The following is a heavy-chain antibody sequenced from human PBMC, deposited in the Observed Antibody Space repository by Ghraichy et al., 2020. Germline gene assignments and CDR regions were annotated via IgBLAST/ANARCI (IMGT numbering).Heavy chain of an antibody. D-gene: IGHD4-23*01. CDR2: IIPILGTP. CDR1: GGTFSTYA. CDR3: VRDLTTVVKPTSRFDY. V-gene: IGHV1-69*04. J-gene: IGHJ4*02. Sequence: SVKVSCKASGGTFSTYAISWVRQAPGQGLEWMGRIIPILGTPNYAQKFQGRVTITADKSTTTAYMQLSNLKSEDTAVYYCVRDLTTVVKPTSRFDYWGQGTLLSVSS.